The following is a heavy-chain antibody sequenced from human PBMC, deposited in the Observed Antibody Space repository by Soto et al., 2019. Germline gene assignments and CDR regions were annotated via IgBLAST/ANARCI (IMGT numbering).Heavy chain of an antibody. CDR1: GGTFSSYA. D-gene: IGHD3-22*01. V-gene: IGHV1-69*12. Sequence: QVQLVQSGAEVKKPGSSVNVSCKASGGTFSSYAISWVRQAPGQGLEWMGGIIPIFGTANYAQKFQGRVTITADESTSTAYMELSSLRSEDTAVYYCARDSTYYYDSSGYSWFDPWGQGTLVTVSS. J-gene: IGHJ5*02. CDR3: ARDSTYYYDSSGYSWFDP. CDR2: IIPIFGTA.